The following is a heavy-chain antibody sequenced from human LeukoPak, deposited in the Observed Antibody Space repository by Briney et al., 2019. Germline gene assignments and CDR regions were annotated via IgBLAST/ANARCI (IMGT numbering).Heavy chain of an antibody. CDR3: ARAGVVWLNYYFDY. CDR1: GFTFSSYW. D-gene: IGHD3-10*01. Sequence: PGGSLRLSCAASGFTFSSYWMSWVRQAPGKGLEWVANIKQDGSEKYYVDSVKGRFTISRDNAKNSLYLQMNSLRAEDTAVYYCARAGVVWLNYYFDYWGRGTLVTVSS. CDR2: IKQDGSEK. V-gene: IGHV3-7*01. J-gene: IGHJ4*02.